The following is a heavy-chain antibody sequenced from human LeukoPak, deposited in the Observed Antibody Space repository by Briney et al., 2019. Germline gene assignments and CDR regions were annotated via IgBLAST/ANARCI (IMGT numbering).Heavy chain of an antibody. J-gene: IGHJ4*02. CDR1: GFSFSNYA. CDR2: ISGRGANT. Sequence: TGGSLRLSCAASGFSFSNYAMSWVRQAPGKVLEWVSAISGRGANTYYADSVKGRFTISRDNSKNTLYMQMNSLGAEDTAVYYCAKAVVIVPTATPFDYWGQGTLVTVSS. D-gene: IGHD2-2*01. V-gene: IGHV3-23*01. CDR3: AKAVVIVPTATPFDY.